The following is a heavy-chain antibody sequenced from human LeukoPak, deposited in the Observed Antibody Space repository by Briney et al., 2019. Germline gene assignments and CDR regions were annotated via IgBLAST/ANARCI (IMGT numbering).Heavy chain of an antibody. D-gene: IGHD4-17*01. CDR3: ARHVSGDYAWLDV. CDR1: GGSISSYY. J-gene: IGHJ6*02. Sequence: SETLSLTCSVYGGSISSYYWSWIRQPPGKALEWIGYIHYSGSTNYNPALNSRVTISVDTPKKQFSLKLGSVRVVDTAVYYCARHVSGDYAWLDVWGQGTTVTVSS. CDR2: IHYSGST. V-gene: IGHV4-59*08.